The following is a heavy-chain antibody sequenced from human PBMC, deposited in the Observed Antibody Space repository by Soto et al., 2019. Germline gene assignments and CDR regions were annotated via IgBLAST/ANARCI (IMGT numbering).Heavy chain of an antibody. CDR3: ARGHSTDCSNGVCSFFYNHEMDV. Sequence: ASVKVSCKASGYSFTDYHVHWVRQAPGQGLEWLGRINPKSGGTSTAQKFQGWVTLTRDTSINTAYMDLTRLRSDDTAVYYCARGHSTDCSNGVCSFFYNHEMDVWGQGTPITV. J-gene: IGHJ6*02. CDR1: GYSFTDYH. CDR2: INPKSGGT. V-gene: IGHV1-2*04. D-gene: IGHD2-8*01.